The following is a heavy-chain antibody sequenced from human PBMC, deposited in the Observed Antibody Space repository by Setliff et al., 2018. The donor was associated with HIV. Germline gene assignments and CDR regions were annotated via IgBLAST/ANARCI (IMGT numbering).Heavy chain of an antibody. CDR2: IIPSFGTA. V-gene: IGHV1-69*13. CDR1: GDTFSSYA. D-gene: IGHD6-6*01. CDR3: ASVGSIAAHTTLYYYYGMDV. J-gene: IGHJ6*01. Sequence: GASVKVSCKASGDTFSSYAISWVRQAPGQGLEWMGGIIPSFGTANYAQKFQGRVTITADESTSTAYMELSSLRSEDTAVYYCASVGSIAAHTTLYYYYGMDVWG.